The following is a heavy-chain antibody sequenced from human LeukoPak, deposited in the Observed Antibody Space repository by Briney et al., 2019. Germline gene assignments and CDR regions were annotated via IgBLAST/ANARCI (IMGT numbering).Heavy chain of an antibody. CDR2: ISAYNGNT. D-gene: IGHD6-13*01. CDR1: GYTFTSYG. Sequence: ASVKVSCKASGYTFTSYGISWVRQAPGQGLEWMGWISAYNGNTNYAQKLQGRVTMTTDTSTSTAYMELRSLRSDDTAVYYCATLIAATVEFDYWGQGTLVTVSS. CDR3: ATLIAATVEFDY. V-gene: IGHV1-18*01. J-gene: IGHJ4*02.